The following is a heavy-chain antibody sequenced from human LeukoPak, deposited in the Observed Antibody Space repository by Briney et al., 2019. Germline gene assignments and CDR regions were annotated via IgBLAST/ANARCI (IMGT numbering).Heavy chain of an antibody. Sequence: GGSRRLSCAASGFTFSNYAMHWVRQAPGKGLEWVAVISYDANDKYYADSVKGRFTISRDNSKNTLYLQMNNLRAEDTAVYYCARDVSVVVLSSTPTQIDYWGQGTLVTVSS. CDR1: GFTFSNYA. D-gene: IGHD3-22*01. V-gene: IGHV3-30*04. CDR2: ISYDANDK. J-gene: IGHJ4*02. CDR3: ARDVSVVVLSSTPTQIDY.